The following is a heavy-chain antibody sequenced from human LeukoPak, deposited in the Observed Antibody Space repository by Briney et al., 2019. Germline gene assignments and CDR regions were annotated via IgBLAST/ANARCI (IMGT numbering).Heavy chain of an antibody. CDR2: IRNDGSST. CDR1: GFTFSSYA. CDR3: ARVPSDYNPYFDY. V-gene: IGHV3-74*01. D-gene: IGHD4-11*01. J-gene: IGHJ4*02. Sequence: GGSLRLSCAASGFTFSSYAMSWVRQAPGKGLVWVSRIRNDGSSTSYADSVMGRFTISRDNAKNTLYLQMNSLRVDDTAVYYCARVPSDYNPYFDYWGQGTLVTVSS.